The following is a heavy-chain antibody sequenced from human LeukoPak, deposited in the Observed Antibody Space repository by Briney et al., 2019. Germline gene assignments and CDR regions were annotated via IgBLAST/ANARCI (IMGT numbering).Heavy chain of an antibody. CDR2: IYYSGST. J-gene: IGHJ4*02. Sequence: SETLSLTCTVSGGSISSSSYCWGWIRQPQGKGLEWIGSIYYSGSTYYNPSLKSRVTISVDTSKNQFSLKLSSVTAADTAVSYCARHLTSSGWNDYWGQGTLVTVSS. D-gene: IGHD6-19*01. CDR3: ARHLTSSGWNDY. V-gene: IGHV4-39*01. CDR1: GGSISSSSYC.